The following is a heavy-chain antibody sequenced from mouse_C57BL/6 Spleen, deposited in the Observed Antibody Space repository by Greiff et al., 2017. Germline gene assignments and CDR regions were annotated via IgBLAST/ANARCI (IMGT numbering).Heavy chain of an antibody. V-gene: IGHV1-55*01. Sequence: QVQLQQPGAELVKPGASVKMSCKASGYTFTSYWITWVKQRPGQGLEWIGDIYPGSGSTNYNEKFKSKASLTVDTSSSTAYMQLSSLTSEDSAVYYCARDPLYDYDDAMDYWGQGTSVTVSS. CDR1: GYTFTSYW. J-gene: IGHJ4*01. D-gene: IGHD2-4*01. CDR3: ARDPLYDYDDAMDY. CDR2: IYPGSGST.